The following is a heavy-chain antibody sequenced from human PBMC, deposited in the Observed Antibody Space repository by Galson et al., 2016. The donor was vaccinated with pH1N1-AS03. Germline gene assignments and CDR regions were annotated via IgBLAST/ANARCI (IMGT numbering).Heavy chain of an antibody. J-gene: IGHJ4*02. V-gene: IGHV3-15*01. D-gene: IGHD4-23*01. Sequence: SLRLSCAASGITFSDAWMSWVRQTPGGGLEWVGRIKSKTDGGTTDYAAPAQGKFAISNDDSKDTLYLQMNSLKTEDTGFYYCTTAPGGNTYYWGRGTLVTVSS. CDR3: TTAPGGNTYY. CDR2: IKSKTDGGTT. CDR1: GITFSDAW.